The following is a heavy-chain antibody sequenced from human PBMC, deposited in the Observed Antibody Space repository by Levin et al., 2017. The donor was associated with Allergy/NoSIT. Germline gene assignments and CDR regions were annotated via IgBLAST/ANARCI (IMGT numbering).Heavy chain of an antibody. CDR3: ARGSADSRGVDY. J-gene: IGHJ4*02. CDR1: GFTFNTYW. Sequence: SCAASGFTFNTYWMSWVRQTPGKGLEWVANIKPHGDQRVYVDSVKGRFTISRDNAKNSLYLQMNSLRDEDTAVYYCARGSADSRGVDYWGQGTLVTVSS. D-gene: IGHD6-13*01. V-gene: IGHV3-7*01. CDR2: IKPHGDQR.